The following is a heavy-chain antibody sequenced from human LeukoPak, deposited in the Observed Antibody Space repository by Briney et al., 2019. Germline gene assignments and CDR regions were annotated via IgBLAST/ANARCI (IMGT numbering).Heavy chain of an antibody. V-gene: IGHV3-64*01. Sequence: GGSLRLSCAASGFTFRSYGMHWVRQAPGKGLEYVAAISSNGGSTDYANSVKGRFTISRDNSKNTLYLQMGSLRAEDMAVYYCARISSSYDYDYWGQGTLVTFSS. CDR2: ISSNGGST. CDR3: ARISSSYDYDY. D-gene: IGHD6-6*01. J-gene: IGHJ4*02. CDR1: GFTFRSYG.